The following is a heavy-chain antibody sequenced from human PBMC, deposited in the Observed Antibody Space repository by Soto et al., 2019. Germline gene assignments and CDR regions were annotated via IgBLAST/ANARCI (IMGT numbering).Heavy chain of an antibody. D-gene: IGHD6-6*01. J-gene: IGHJ4*02. V-gene: IGHV3-11*01. CDR3: ARDKGQLVPADGY. Sequence: PWGSLRLSCAASGFTFIDYYMSFIRHSPLKWLEWVSYITSSGSSIYYADSVKGRFTISRDNAKNSLYLQMNSLRAEDTAVYYCARDKGQLVPADGYWGQGTLVTVSS. CDR2: ITSSGSSI. CDR1: GFTFIDYY.